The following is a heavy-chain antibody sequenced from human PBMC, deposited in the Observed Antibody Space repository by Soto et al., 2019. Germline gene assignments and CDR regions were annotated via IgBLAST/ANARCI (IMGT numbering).Heavy chain of an antibody. CDR2: ISSSSTCI. CDR1: GFTFSTYT. Sequence: PGGSLRLSCVASGFTFSTYTMNWVRQAPGKGLEWVSSISSSSTCINYADSVKGRFTISRDNAKNSLYLQMNSLRAEDTAVYYCARGGSLNWYFDLWGRGTLVTVSS. J-gene: IGHJ2*01. CDR3: ARGGSLNWYFDL. V-gene: IGHV3-21*06. D-gene: IGHD1-26*01.